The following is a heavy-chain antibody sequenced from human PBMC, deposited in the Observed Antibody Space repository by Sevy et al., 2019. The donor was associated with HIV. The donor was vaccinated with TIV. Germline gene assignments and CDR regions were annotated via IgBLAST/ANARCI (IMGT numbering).Heavy chain of an antibody. V-gene: IGHV3-30-3*01. Sequence: GGSLRLSCVASGFTLSHRALHWLRQTPGKGLEWLASISYNGDDKRYADSVGGRFTVRRDNSENTLYLEMTSLKIEDTAVYFCARDRRTPPTAILYHFDHWGQGTLVTVSS. CDR1: GFTLSHRA. J-gene: IGHJ4*02. D-gene: IGHD5-18*01. CDR3: ARDRRTPPTAILYHFDH. CDR2: ISYNGDDK.